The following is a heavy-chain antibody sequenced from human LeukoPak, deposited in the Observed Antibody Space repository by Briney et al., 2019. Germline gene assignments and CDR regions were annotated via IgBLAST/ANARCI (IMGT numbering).Heavy chain of an antibody. J-gene: IGHJ6*03. CDR1: GFTFDDYA. CDR2: IRYDGSNK. CDR3: AKDRVPYYYYMDV. D-gene: IGHD3-10*01. V-gene: IGHV3-30*02. Sequence: PGGSLRLSCAASGFTFDDYAMHWVRQAPGKGLEWVAFIRYDGSNKYYADSVKGRFTISRDNSKNTLYLQMNSLRAEDTAVYYCAKDRVPYYYYMDVWGKGTTVTISS.